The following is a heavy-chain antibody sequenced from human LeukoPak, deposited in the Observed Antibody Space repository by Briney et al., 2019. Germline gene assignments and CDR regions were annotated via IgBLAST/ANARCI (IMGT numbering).Heavy chain of an antibody. V-gene: IGHV3-30*18. J-gene: IGHJ4*02. D-gene: IGHD2-2*01. Sequence: GGSLRLPCAASGFTFSSYGMHWVRQAPGKGLEWVAVISYDGSNKYYADSVKGRFTISRDNSKNTLYLQMNSLRAEDTAVYYCAKGGSSWAVVPAASYYFDYWGQGTLVTVSS. CDR2: ISYDGSNK. CDR3: AKGGSSWAVVPAASYYFDY. CDR1: GFTFSSYG.